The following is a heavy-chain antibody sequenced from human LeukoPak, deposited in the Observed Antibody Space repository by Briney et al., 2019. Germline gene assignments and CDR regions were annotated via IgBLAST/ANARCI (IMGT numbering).Heavy chain of an antibody. CDR3: AREPIAARTFDY. CDR2: IYYSGST. Sequence: PSETLSLTCTVSGGSISSGGYYWSWIRQRPGKGLEWIGYIYYSGSTYYNPSLKSRVTISVDTSKNQFSLKLSSVTAADTAVYYCAREPIAARTFDYWGQGTLVTVSS. J-gene: IGHJ4*02. D-gene: IGHD6-6*01. CDR1: GGSISSGGYY. V-gene: IGHV4-31*03.